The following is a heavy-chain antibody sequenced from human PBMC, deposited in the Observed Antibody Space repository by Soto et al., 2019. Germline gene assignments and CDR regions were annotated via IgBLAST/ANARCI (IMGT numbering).Heavy chain of an antibody. Sequence: GGSLRLSCAASGFTSSSYAMSWVRQAPGKGLEWVSSISGSGGSIYYADSVKGRFTISRDNSKNTLYLQMNSLRAEDTAVYYSSGTAQHCSGGNCYWSIGGIMDVWGKGITVTVSS. J-gene: IGHJ6*03. CDR2: ISGSGGSI. CDR1: GFTSSSYA. CDR3: SGTAQHCSGGNCYWSIGGIMDV. D-gene: IGHD2-15*01. V-gene: IGHV3-23*01.